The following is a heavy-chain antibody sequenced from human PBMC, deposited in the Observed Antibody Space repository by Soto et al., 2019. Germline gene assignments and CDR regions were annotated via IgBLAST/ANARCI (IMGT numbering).Heavy chain of an antibody. CDR2: IFSADNT. D-gene: IGHD3-3*01. J-gene: IGHJ4*02. CDR3: AITGAGYYIV. CDR1: GFTVSSNY. V-gene: IGHV3-53*01. Sequence: EVQLVESGGGLIQPGGSLRLSCAASGFTVSSNYLSWVRQALGKGLEWVSVIFSADNTHYADSVKGRFTISRDNSKNTVFLQMNSLRAEDTAVYYCAITGAGYYIVWGQGTPVTVSS.